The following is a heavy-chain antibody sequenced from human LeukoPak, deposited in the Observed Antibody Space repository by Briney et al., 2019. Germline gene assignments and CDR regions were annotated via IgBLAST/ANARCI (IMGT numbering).Heavy chain of an antibody. V-gene: IGHV7-4-1*02. CDR2: INTNTGNP. CDR3: AGGHYYGSGSYYNWFDP. J-gene: IGHJ5*02. Sequence: ASVKVSCKASGYTFTSYAMNWVRQAPGQGLEWMGWINTNTGNPTYAQGFTGRFVFSLDTSVSTAYLQISSLKAEDTAVYYCAGGHYYGSGSYYNWFDPWGQGTLVTVSS. CDR1: GYTFTSYA. D-gene: IGHD3-10*01.